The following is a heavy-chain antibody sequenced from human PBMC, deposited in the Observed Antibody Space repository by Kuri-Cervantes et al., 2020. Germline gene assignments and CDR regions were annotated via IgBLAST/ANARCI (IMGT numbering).Heavy chain of an antibody. D-gene: IGHD6-13*01. CDR2: IIPIFGTT. CDR3: ARTWYSSSWYGY. CDR1: GGTFNNYV. V-gene: IGHV1-69*05. J-gene: IGHJ4*02. Sequence: SVKVSCKASGGTFNNYVISWVRQAPGQGLEWMGGIIPIFGTTNYAQKFQGTVTITTDESTTTAYMELSSLISEDTAVYYCARTWYSSSWYGYWGQGTLVTVSS.